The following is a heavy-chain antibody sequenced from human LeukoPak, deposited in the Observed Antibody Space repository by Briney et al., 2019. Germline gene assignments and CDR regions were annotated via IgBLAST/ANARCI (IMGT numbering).Heavy chain of an antibody. CDR1: GGSISSYY. CDR2: IYYSGST. J-gene: IGHJ4*02. CDR3: ARFNYDILTGYYAGFDY. V-gene: IGHV4-59*01. Sequence: SETLPLTCTVSGGSISSYYWSWIRQPPGKGLEWIGYIYYSGSTNYNPSLKSRVTISVDTSKNQFSLKLSSVTAADTAVYYCARFNYDILTGYYAGFDYWGQGTLVTVSS. D-gene: IGHD3-9*01.